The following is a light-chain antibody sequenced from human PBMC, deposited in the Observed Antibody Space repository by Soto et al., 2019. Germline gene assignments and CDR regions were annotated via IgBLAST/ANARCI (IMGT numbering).Light chain of an antibody. CDR3: QQANSFPLT. J-gene: IGKJ4*01. V-gene: IGKV1D-12*01. CDR1: QDISSW. Sequence: DIQMTQSPSSVSASVGDRVSITCRASQDISSWLAWYQQKPGKAPKLLIYAASSLQSEVPSRFSGSGSGTDFSLTISIVQPEDFATYYCQQANSFPLTFGGGTKVEIK. CDR2: AAS.